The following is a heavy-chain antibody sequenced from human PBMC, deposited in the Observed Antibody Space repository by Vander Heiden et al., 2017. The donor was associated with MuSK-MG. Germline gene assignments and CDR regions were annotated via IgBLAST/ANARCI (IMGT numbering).Heavy chain of an antibody. D-gene: IGHD6-13*01. V-gene: IGHV4-39*01. CDR1: GGSISSGSYY. Sequence: HLQLQESGPGLVKPSETLSPTCTVSGGSISSGSYYGGWIRQPPGKGLEWIGSIYDSGSTYYNPSLKSRVTISVDTSKNQFSLKLSSVTAADTAVYYCARHPTRGSSWYHVQPYFDYWGQGTMVTVSS. CDR2: IYDSGST. CDR3: ARHPTRGSSWYHVQPYFDY. J-gene: IGHJ4*02.